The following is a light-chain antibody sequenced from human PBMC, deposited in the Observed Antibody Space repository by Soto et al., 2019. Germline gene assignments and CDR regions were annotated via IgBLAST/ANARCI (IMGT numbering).Light chain of an antibody. CDR2: AAS. J-gene: IGKJ2*01. V-gene: IGKV1-39*01. CDR1: QSISIY. CDR3: QQSYSISYT. Sequence: DIQMTQSPSSLSASVGDRVTITCRASQSISIYLNWYQQKPGKAPKLLIYAASSLQSGVPSRFSGSGSGTDFTLTISSLQPEDFAMYYCQQSYSISYTFGQGTKLEIK.